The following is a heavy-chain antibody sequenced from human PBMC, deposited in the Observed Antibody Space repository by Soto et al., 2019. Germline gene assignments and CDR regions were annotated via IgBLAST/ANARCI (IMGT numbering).Heavy chain of an antibody. CDR1: GGSISSGGYY. J-gene: IGHJ5*02. Sequence: QVQLQESGPGLVKPSQTLSLTCNVSGGSISSGGYYWSWIRQHPGKGLECIGYIYYSGRTYYNPSRKSRVTISVDTSKNQFSLKLSSVTAADKAVYYCARAVVAHTLTGGLNWFDPWGQGTLVTVSS. CDR2: IYYSGRT. CDR3: ARAVVAHTLTGGLNWFDP. D-gene: IGHD3-16*02. V-gene: IGHV4-31*03.